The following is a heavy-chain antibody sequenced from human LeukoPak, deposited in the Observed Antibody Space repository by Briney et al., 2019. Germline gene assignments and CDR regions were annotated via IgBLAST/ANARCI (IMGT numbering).Heavy chain of an antibody. CDR1: GFTFSGSA. V-gene: IGHV3-73*01. CDR2: IRSKANSYAT. Sequence: PGGSLRLSCAASGFTFSGSAMHWVRQASGKGLEWVGRIRSKANSYATAYAASVKGRFTISRDDSKHTAYLQMNSLKTEDTAVYYCTRSAYGDYGTAWGQGTLVTVSS. D-gene: IGHD4-17*01. CDR3: TRSAYGDYGTA. J-gene: IGHJ5*02.